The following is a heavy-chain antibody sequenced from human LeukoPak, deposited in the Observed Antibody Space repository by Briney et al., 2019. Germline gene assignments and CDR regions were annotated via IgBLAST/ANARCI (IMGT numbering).Heavy chain of an antibody. CDR1: GFIVGGNY. CDR2: LYSDGSA. V-gene: IGHV3-66*01. CDR3: ASRNYALNY. Sequence: GGSLRLSCAASGFIVGGNYMSWVRQAPGKGLEWLSILYSDGSAYYADSVKGRFTISRDNSKNTLYLQMNSLRAEDTAVYYCASRNYALNYWGQGTLVTASS. D-gene: IGHD4-4*01. J-gene: IGHJ4*02.